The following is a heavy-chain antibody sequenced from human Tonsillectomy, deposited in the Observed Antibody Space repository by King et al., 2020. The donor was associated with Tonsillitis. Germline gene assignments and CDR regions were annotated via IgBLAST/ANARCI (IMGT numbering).Heavy chain of an antibody. J-gene: IGHJ4*02. D-gene: IGHD6-19*01. CDR2: INPSGGST. CDR1: GYTFTSYY. CDR3: AREGSSGGYFDY. V-gene: IGHV1-46*01. Sequence: QLVQSGAEVKKPGASVKVSCKASGYTFTSYYMHWVRQAPGQGLEWMGIINPSGGSTSYAQKFQGRVTMTRDTSTSSVYMELSSLRSEDTAVYYCAREGSSGGYFDYWGQGTLGTVSS.